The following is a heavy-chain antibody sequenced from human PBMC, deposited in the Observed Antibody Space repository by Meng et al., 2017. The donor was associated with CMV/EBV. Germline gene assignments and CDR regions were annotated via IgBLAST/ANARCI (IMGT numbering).Heavy chain of an antibody. Sequence: VQLQQWGAGLLKPSETLSLTFAVYGGSFSGYYWGWIRQPPGKGLEWIGEINHSGSTNYNPSLKSRVTISVDTSKNQFSLKLSSVTAADTAVYYCARESMVRGEDWGQGTLVTVFS. CDR3: ARESMVRGED. V-gene: IGHV4-34*01. J-gene: IGHJ4*02. CDR1: GGSFSGYY. D-gene: IGHD3-10*01. CDR2: INHSGST.